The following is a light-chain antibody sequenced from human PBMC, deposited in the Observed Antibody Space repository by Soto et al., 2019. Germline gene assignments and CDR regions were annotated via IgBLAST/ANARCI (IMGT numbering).Light chain of an antibody. CDR2: GAS. CDR1: QSVSSSY. CDR3: QHYGSSPGT. J-gene: IGKJ1*01. Sequence: DIELTQSPGTLSLSPGERATLSCSASQSVSSSYLAWYQQKPGQAPRLLIYGASSRATGIPDRFSGSGSGTDFALTISRLETEDCAVYYYQHYGSSPGTFGQGTKVDIK. V-gene: IGKV3-20*01.